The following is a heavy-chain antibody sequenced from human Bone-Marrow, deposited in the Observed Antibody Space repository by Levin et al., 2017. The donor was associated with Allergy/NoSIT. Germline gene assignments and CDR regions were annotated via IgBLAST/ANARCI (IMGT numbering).Heavy chain of an antibody. CDR2: ISAAGHT. D-gene: IGHD6-6*01. CDR1: GFPFSTYD. J-gene: IGHJ3*02. CDR3: VRGPRLPYSSSPWDDTFDI. Sequence: LSLTCAASGFPFSTYDMHWVRQATGEGLEWVSAISAAGHTYYAGSVRGRFTISREIAKNSLYLQMNSLRAGDTAVYYCVRGPRLPYSSSPWDDTFDIWGQGTMVTVSS. V-gene: IGHV3-13*01.